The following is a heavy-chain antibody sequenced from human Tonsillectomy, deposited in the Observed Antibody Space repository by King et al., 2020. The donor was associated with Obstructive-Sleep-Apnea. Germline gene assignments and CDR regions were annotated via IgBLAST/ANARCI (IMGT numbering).Heavy chain of an antibody. V-gene: IGHV3-30*18. Sequence: QLVQSGGGVVQPGRSLRLSCAASGFTFSSYGMHWVRQAPGKGLEWVAVISYDGSNKYYADSVKGRFTISRDNSKNTLYLQMNSLRAEDTAVYYCAKDGGECSSTSCYAGWFDPWGQGTLVTVSS. CDR2: ISYDGSNK. CDR3: AKDGGECSSTSCYAGWFDP. CDR1: GFTFSSYG. J-gene: IGHJ5*02. D-gene: IGHD2-2*01.